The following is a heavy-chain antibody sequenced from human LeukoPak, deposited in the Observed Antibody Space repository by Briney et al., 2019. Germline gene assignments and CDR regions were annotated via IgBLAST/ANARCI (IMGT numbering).Heavy chain of an antibody. J-gene: IGHJ6*02. CDR3: ARDRNLGYRSYYYGMDV. CDR1: GYTFTSYG. V-gene: IGHV1-18*01. Sequence: ASVKVSCKASGYTFTSYGISWVRQAPGQGLERMGWISAYNGNTNYAQKLQGRVTMTTDTSTSTAYMELRSLRSDDTAVYYCARDRNLGYRSYYYGMDVWGQGTTVTVSS. D-gene: IGHD2-15*01. CDR2: ISAYNGNT.